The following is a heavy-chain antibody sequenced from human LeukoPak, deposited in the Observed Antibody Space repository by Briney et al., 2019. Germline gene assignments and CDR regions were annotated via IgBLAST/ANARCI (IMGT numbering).Heavy chain of an antibody. J-gene: IGHJ4*02. V-gene: IGHV3-33*08. Sequence: GGSLSLSCAATGFSFSDYYMSWVRQAPGKGLEWVAVIWYDGSNKYYADSVKGRFTISRDSSKNTLYLQMNSLRAEDTAVYYCARDQDTSVVTATLPDYFDYWGQGTLVTVSS. D-gene: IGHD2-21*02. CDR3: ARDQDTSVVTATLPDYFDY. CDR1: GFSFSDYY. CDR2: IWYDGSNK.